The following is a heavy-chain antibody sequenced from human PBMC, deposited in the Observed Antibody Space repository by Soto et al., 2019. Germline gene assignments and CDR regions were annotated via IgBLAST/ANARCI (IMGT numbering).Heavy chain of an antibody. V-gene: IGHV3-64*01. D-gene: IGHD4-17*01. CDR1: GFIFSNYA. CDR2: ISSNAGST. Sequence: GGSLRLSCEASGFIFSNYAMSWVRQGPGKGLEYVSAISSNAGSTYYANSVKGRFTISRDNSKNTLYLQMGSLRAEDMAVYYCARDLMDYGDYVWHAFDIWGQGTMVTVSS. J-gene: IGHJ3*02. CDR3: ARDLMDYGDYVWHAFDI.